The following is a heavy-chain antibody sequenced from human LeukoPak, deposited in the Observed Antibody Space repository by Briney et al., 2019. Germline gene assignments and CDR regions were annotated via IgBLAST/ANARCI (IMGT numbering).Heavy chain of an antibody. CDR3: ARWTSGGHPFDY. D-gene: IGHD1-26*01. CDR1: GGSISSGGYY. CDR2: IFASGTT. J-gene: IGHJ4*02. Sequence: SQTLSLTCTVSGGSISSGGYYWSWIRQPPGKGLEWIGYIFASGTTNYNPSLKSRVTISVDTSKNQFSLELSSVTAADTAVYYCARWTSGGHPFDYWGQGTLITVSS. V-gene: IGHV4-61*09.